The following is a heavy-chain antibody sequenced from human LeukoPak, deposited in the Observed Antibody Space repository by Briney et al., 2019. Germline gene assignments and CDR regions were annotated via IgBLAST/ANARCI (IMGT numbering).Heavy chain of an antibody. V-gene: IGHV3-48*03. Sequence: AGGSLRLSCAASGFTFSSYEMNWVRQAPGKGLEWVSYISSSGSTIYYADSVKGRFTISRDNSKNTLYLQMNSLRAEDTAVYYCAKDPDTAMVTVDYWGQGTLVTVSS. D-gene: IGHD5-18*01. J-gene: IGHJ4*02. CDR1: GFTFSSYE. CDR2: ISSSGSTI. CDR3: AKDPDTAMVTVDY.